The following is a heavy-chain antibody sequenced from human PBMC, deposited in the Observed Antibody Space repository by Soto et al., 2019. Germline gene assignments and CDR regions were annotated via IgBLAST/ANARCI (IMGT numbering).Heavy chain of an antibody. V-gene: IGHV1-46*01. D-gene: IGHD2-21*02. CDR2: VNPSGGHT. CDR3: ARGGHVVVVTAALDY. Sequence: QVQLMQSGAEVKKPGASVKVSCKASGDTFTDYYIHWVRQAPGQGLEWMGTVNPSGGHTTYAQHFLGRVTXTXXXSXXTNYMELTSLTSADTAVYYCARGGHVVVVTAALDYWGQGTLVTVSS. J-gene: IGHJ4*02. CDR1: GDTFTDYY.